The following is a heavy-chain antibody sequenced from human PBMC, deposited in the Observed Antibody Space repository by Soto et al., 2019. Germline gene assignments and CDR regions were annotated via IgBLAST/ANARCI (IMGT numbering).Heavy chain of an antibody. J-gene: IGHJ6*02. D-gene: IGHD3-22*01. Sequence: PGGSLRLSCAASGFTFSSYGMHWVRQAPGKGLEWVSAISGSGGSTYYADSVKGRFTISRDNSKNTLYLQMNSLRAEDTAVYYCAKGIDSRYYYYYYGMDVWGQGTTVTVSS. CDR3: AKGIDSRYYYYYYGMDV. CDR1: GFTFSSYG. V-gene: IGHV3-23*01. CDR2: ISGSGGST.